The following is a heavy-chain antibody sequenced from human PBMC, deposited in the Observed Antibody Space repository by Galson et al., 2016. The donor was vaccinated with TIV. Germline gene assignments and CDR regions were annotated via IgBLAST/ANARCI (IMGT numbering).Heavy chain of an antibody. J-gene: IGHJ4*02. CDR1: GFTFSAFG. D-gene: IGHD4-17*01. CDR3: ARDPRLYGDYSLGYFDF. CDR2: IWYDGSDK. Sequence: SLRLSCAASGFTFSAFGMHWVRQAPGKGLEWVAVIWYDGSDKHYADSVKGRFTISRDNSKNTLYLHMNSLRAEDTAVYYCARDPRLYGDYSLGYFDFWGQGTLVTVSS. V-gene: IGHV3-33*01.